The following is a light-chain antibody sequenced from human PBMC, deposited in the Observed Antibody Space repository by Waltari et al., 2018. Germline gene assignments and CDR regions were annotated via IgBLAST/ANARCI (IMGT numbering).Light chain of an antibody. V-gene: IGLV1-44*01. J-gene: IGLJ7*01. CDR1: SSNIGSNS. CDR3: AAWDDSLTTMM. CDR2: RND. Sequence: QSVLTQPPSASEAARKSVTISCSGSSSNIGSNSVSWYQQLPGTVPKLLIYRNDQRVAGVSDRFSASKSGASASLAISGLQTEDGADYYCAAWDDSLTTMMFGGGTRLTV.